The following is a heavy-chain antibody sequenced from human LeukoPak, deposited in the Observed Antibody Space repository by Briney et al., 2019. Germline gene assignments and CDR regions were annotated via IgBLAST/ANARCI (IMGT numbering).Heavy chain of an antibody. V-gene: IGHV1-8*01. CDR3: AADLIGDNYSPDY. Sequence: ASVKVSCKASGYTFTTYEINWVRQAAGQGLELMGWMNPNSGHTGYAQKFQGRVIMTRNTSISTAYMELSSLRSEDTAVYYCAADLIGDNYSPDYWGQGTLVTVSS. CDR1: GYTFTTYE. CDR2: MNPNSGHT. J-gene: IGHJ4*02. D-gene: IGHD4-11*01.